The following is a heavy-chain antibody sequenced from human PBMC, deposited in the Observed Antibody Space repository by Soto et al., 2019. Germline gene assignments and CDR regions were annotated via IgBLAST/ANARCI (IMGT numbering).Heavy chain of an antibody. V-gene: IGHV4-59*08. Sequence: QVQLQESGPGLVKPSETLSLTCTVSGGSISSYYWSWIRQPPGKGLEWIGYIYYSGSTNYNPSLKSRVTISVDTSNNQFSLKLSSVTAADTAVYYCARLRAEGDYVDPNWFDPWGQGTLVTVSS. CDR1: GGSISSYY. D-gene: IGHD4-17*01. CDR3: ARLRAEGDYVDPNWFDP. J-gene: IGHJ5*02. CDR2: IYYSGST.